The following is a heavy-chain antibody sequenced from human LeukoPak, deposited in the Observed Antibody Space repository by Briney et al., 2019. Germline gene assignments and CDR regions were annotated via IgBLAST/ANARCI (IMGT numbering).Heavy chain of an antibody. Sequence: PGRSLRLSCAASGFTFSSYGMHWVRQAPGKGLEWVAVIWYDGSTRYYADSVEGRFTISRDNSKNTPYLQMNSLRAEDTAVYYCAKVSSGNYYYYMDVWGKGTTVTVSS. CDR2: IWYDGSTR. CDR3: AKVSSGNYYYYMDV. D-gene: IGHD3-22*01. V-gene: IGHV3-33*06. CDR1: GFTFSSYG. J-gene: IGHJ6*03.